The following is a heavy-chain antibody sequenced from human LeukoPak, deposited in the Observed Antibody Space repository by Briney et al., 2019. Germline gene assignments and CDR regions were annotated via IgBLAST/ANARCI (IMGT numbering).Heavy chain of an antibody. CDR1: GFTFSSYA. J-gene: IGHJ4*02. CDR2: ILFDGNNK. V-gene: IGHV3-30*04. Sequence: GGSLRLSCAASGFTFSSYAMHWVRQAPGKGLEWVAVILFDGNNKYYADSVRGRFTISRDNSKNTLYLQMNSLRDEDTAVYYCAKDAEHSSGWYPGNWGQGTLVIVSS. CDR3: AKDAEHSSGWYPGN. D-gene: IGHD6-13*01.